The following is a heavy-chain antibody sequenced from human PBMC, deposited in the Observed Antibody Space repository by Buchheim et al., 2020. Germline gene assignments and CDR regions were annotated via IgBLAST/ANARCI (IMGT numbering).Heavy chain of an antibody. D-gene: IGHD6-13*01. CDR1: GFTFSSYG. CDR2: IRYDGTNK. CDR3: AKTYRTVWYLDY. V-gene: IGHV3-30*02. Sequence: QVQLVESGGGVVQPGGSLRLSCAVSGFTFSSYGMHWVRQAPGKGLEWVAFIRYDGTNKYYADSVKGRFTISRDNSKNTLYLQMNSLRAGDTAAYYCAKTYRTVWYLDYWGQGTL. J-gene: IGHJ4*02.